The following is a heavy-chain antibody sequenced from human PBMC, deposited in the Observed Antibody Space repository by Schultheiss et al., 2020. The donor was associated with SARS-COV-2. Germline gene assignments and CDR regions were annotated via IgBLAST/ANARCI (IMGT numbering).Heavy chain of an antibody. J-gene: IGHJ3*02. CDR3: ARDNLLDYYDSSGYSFGAFDI. CDR2: ISSSSSTI. V-gene: IGHV3-48*01. D-gene: IGHD3-22*01. CDR1: GFTFSSYS. Sequence: ESLKISCAASGFTFSSYSMNWVRQAPGKGLEWVSYISSSSSTIYYADSVKGRFTISRDNAKNSLYLQMNSLRAEDTAVYYCARDNLLDYYDSSGYSFGAFDIWGQGTMVTVSS.